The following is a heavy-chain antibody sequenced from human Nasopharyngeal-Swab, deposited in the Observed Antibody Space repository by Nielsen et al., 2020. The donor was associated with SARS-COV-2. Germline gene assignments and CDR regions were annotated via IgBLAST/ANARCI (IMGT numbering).Heavy chain of an antibody. CDR2: IGDKDHNYAT. CDR3: TTDFYFDY. CDR1: GFTSTYA. J-gene: IGHJ4*02. Sequence: GGSLRLSCAASGFTSTYAMTWVRQASGKGLEWVGRIGDKDHNYATTYGASVQGRFTISRDDSKNTAFLQMDSLKTEDTALYYCTTDFYFDYWGQGTLVTVSS. V-gene: IGHV3-73*01.